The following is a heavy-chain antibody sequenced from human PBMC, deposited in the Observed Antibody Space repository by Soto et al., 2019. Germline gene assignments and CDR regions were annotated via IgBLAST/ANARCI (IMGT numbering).Heavy chain of an antibody. J-gene: IGHJ6*02. V-gene: IGHV1-18*01. CDR1: GYTFTSYG. Sequence: ASVKVSCKASGYTFTSYGISRVRQAPGQGLEWMGWISAYNGNTNYAQKLQGRVTMTTDTSTSTAYMELRSLRSDDTAVYYCARIDTYYDILTGYYYYYYGMDVWGQGTTVTVSS. D-gene: IGHD3-9*01. CDR2: ISAYNGNT. CDR3: ARIDTYYDILTGYYYYYYGMDV.